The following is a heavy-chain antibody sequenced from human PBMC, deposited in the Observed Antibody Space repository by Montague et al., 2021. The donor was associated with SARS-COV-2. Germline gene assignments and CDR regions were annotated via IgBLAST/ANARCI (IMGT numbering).Heavy chain of an antibody. J-gene: IGHJ5*02. CDR2: INHSGST. CDR1: GGSFSGYS. D-gene: IGHD2-21*02. Sequence: SETLSLTCAVYGGSFSGYSCSWIRQPPGKGLELNGEINHSGSTNXNPSLKIRVTISVDTSKTQYSLRLSSVTAADTAVYYCARRSRVVTAIWALRTSLTSWFDPWGQGTLVTVSS. CDR3: ARRSRVVTAIWALRTSLTSWFDP. V-gene: IGHV4-34*01.